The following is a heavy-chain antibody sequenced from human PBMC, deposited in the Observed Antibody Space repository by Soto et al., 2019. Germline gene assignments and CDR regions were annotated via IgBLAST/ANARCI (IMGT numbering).Heavy chain of an antibody. CDR2: IYYSGST. CDR1: GGSISSSSYY. V-gene: IGHV4-39*01. D-gene: IGHD3-10*01. J-gene: IGHJ6*02. Sequence: SETLSLTCTVSGGSISSSSYYWGWIRQPPGKGLEWIGSIYYSGSTYYNPSLKSRVTISVDTSKNQFSLKLSSVTAADTAVYYCARQSSGSHPKYYYYGMDVWGQGTTVTVSS. CDR3: ARQSSGSHPKYYYYGMDV.